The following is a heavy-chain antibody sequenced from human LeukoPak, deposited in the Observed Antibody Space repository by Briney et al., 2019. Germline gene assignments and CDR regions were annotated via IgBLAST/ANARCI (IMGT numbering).Heavy chain of an antibody. J-gene: IGHJ4*02. CDR2: INSDGSIT. CDR3: ARVRATFSPHFDN. Sequence: GGSLRLSCAASGFPFRSYWMHWVRQAPGKGLMWVSRINSDGSITNYADSVKGRFTISRDNAKNTLYLQMNSQRAEDTAVYYCARVRATFSPHFDNWGQGTLVTVSS. CDR1: GFPFRSYW. D-gene: IGHD3-16*01. V-gene: IGHV3-74*01.